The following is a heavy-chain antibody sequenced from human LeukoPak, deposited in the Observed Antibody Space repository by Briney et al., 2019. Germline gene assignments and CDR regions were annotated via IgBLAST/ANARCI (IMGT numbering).Heavy chain of an antibody. CDR1: GFTVSRNY. D-gene: IGHD3-10*01. J-gene: IGHJ4*02. CDR3: ARVTLWFGFFDY. CDR2: IYSGGST. Sequence: GGALRLSCAASGFTVSRNYMSWVRQAPGKGLEWVSVIYSGGSTYYADSVKGRFTISRDNSKNTLYLQMNSLRAEDTAVYYCARVTLWFGFFDYWGQGTLVTVSS. V-gene: IGHV3-66*01.